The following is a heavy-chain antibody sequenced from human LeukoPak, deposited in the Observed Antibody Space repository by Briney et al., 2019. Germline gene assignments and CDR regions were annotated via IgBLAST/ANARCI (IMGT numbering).Heavy chain of an antibody. J-gene: IGHJ4*02. D-gene: IGHD1-26*01. CDR2: IKQDRAEK. CDR1: GFRFGDYW. CDR3: ARVGAWDLQRVFEY. Sequence: GGSLRLSCAASGFRFGDYWMTWARHIPGKGLEWVANIKQDRAEKHYAESVEGRFIISRDNAKNSLFLEMDSLKVEDTAVYYCARVGAWDLQRVFEYWGQGTLVTVSS. V-gene: IGHV3-7*01.